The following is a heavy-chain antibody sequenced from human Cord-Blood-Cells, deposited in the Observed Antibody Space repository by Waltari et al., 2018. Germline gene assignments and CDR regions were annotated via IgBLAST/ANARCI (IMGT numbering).Heavy chain of an antibody. V-gene: IGHV1-69*09. CDR1: GGTLSSYA. D-gene: IGHD1-1*01. Sequence: QVQLEQSGAAVKKLGSSVKVSCKASGGTLSSYASSWVRQAPGQGLEWMGRIIPILGIANYAQKFQGRVTITADKSTSTAYMELSSLRSEDTAVYYCARGLDDAFDIWGQGTMVTVSS. CDR3: ARGLDDAFDI. CDR2: IIPILGIA. J-gene: IGHJ3*02.